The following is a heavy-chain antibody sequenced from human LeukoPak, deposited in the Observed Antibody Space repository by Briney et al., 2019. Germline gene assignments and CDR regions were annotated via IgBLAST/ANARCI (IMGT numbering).Heavy chain of an antibody. V-gene: IGHV3-21*01. D-gene: IGHD5-18*01. J-gene: IGHJ6*03. Sequence: GGSLRLSCAASGFTFSSYSMNWVRQAPGKGLEWVSSISSSSSYIYYADSVKGRFTISRDNAKNSLYLQMNSLRAEDTAVYYCARDPGDTEKYYYYYMDVWGKGTTVSVSS. CDR2: ISSSSSYI. CDR1: GFTFSSYS. CDR3: ARDPGDTEKYYYYYMDV.